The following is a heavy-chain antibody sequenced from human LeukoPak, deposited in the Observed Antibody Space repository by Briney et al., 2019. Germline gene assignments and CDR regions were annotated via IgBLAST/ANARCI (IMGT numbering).Heavy chain of an antibody. D-gene: IGHD1-1*01. CDR3: ARTSDYYRDY. CDR2: ISGSGGST. Sequence: QTGGSLRLSCAASGFTFSSYGMSWVRQAPGKGLEWVSSISGSGGSTYYADSVKGRFTISRDNSRNTLHLQMNSLRAEDTAVYYCARTSDYYRDYWGQGTLVTVSS. CDR1: GFTFSSYG. V-gene: IGHV3-23*01. J-gene: IGHJ4*02.